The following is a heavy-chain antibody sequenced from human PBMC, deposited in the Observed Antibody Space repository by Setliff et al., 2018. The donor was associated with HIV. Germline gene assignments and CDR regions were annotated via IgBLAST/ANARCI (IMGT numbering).Heavy chain of an antibody. CDR1: GFTFDSHG. V-gene: IGHV3-48*01. CDR3: ATARPRHLVSTNPPYYFDY. Sequence: HPGGSLRLSYAGSGFTFDSHGMIWVRQAPGRGLEWLAYINPAGITMYYADSVRGRFTISRDNAQSSLYLQINSLRAEDTAFYYCATARPRHLVSTNPPYYFDYWGQGTLVTVSS. J-gene: IGHJ4*02. CDR2: INPAGITM. D-gene: IGHD2-8*02.